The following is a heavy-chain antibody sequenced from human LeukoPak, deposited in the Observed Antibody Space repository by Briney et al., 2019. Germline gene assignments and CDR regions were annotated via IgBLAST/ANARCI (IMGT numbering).Heavy chain of an antibody. V-gene: IGHV3-30*04. CDR1: GFTFSSYA. CDR3: AIDVSAVGGLERPATLGY. CDR2: ISYDRSKK. Sequence: GGSLSLSCAASGFTFSSYAMHWVRQAPGKGLEWVAVISYDRSKKYYADYVKGRFTISRDKSKNTLYLQMNSLRPEDTAVYYCAIDVSAVGGLERPATLGYWGQGTLVTVSS. D-gene: IGHD1-1*01. J-gene: IGHJ4*02.